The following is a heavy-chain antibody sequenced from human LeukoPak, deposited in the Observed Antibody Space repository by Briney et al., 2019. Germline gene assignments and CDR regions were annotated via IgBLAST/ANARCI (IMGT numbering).Heavy chain of an antibody. J-gene: IGHJ2*01. CDR1: GYTFTSYD. CDR3: ATVWLSEQWLVNWYFDL. D-gene: IGHD6-19*01. V-gene: IGHV1-8*01. CDR2: MNPNSGNT. Sequence: GASVKVSCKASGYTFTSYDINWVRQATGQGLEWMGWMNPNSGNTGYAQKFQGRVTMTEDTSTDTAYMELSSLRSEDTAVYYCATVWLSEQWLVNWYFDLWGRGTLVTVSS.